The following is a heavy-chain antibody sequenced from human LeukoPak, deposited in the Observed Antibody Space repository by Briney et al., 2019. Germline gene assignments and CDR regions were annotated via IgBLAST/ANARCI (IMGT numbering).Heavy chain of an antibody. CDR1: GFTFSSYG. CDR3: AKGGPTLTIVTFDY. CDR2: ISYNGSNK. V-gene: IGHV3-30*18. Sequence: GGSLRLSCAASGFTFSSYGMHWVRQAPGKGLEWVAVISYNGSNKYYADSVKGRFTISRDNSKNTLYLQMNSLGAEDTAVYYCAKGGPTLTIVTFDYWGQGTLVTVSS. D-gene: IGHD4-11*01. J-gene: IGHJ4*02.